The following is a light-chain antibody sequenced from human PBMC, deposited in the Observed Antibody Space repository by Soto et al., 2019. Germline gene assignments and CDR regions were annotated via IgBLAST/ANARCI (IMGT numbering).Light chain of an antibody. CDR2: SNN. CDR1: SSNIGRNT. V-gene: IGLV1-44*01. J-gene: IGLJ1*01. Sequence: QPVLTQPPSASGTPGQRVTISCSGSSSNIGRNTVSWYQQLPGTAPKLLIYSNNERPSGVPDRFSGSKSGTSASLAISGLQFEDEAGYYCASWDNSLNGYVFGAGTKLTVL. CDR3: ASWDNSLNGYV.